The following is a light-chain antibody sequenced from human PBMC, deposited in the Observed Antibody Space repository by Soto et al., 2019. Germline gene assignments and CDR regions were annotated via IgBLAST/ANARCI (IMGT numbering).Light chain of an antibody. CDR2: EDT. CDR1: SSDVGSYNL. V-gene: IGLV2-23*01. J-gene: IGLJ1*01. CDR3: CSYAGISTSV. Sequence: QSVLTQPASVSVSPGQSITISCTGTSSDVGSYNLVSWYQQHPGKAPKLMIYEDTKRPSGVSNRFSGSKSGNTASLTISGLQAEDEADYYCCSYAGISTSVFGTGTKVTV.